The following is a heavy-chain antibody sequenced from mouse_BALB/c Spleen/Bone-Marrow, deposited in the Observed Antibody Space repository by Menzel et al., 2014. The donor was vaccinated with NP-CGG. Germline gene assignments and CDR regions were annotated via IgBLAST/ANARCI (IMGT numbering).Heavy chain of an antibody. D-gene: IGHD2-3*01. Sequence: EAQLHHSVPSLVEPSQTLSLTCSVTSVSITSGYWNWIRKFPGNKPEYMGYISYSGSTYYSPSLKSRISITRDTSKDQYYLQLNSVTTEDTATYYCATYDGYYFDYWGQGTTLTVSS. J-gene: IGHJ2*01. CDR3: ATYDGYYFDY. V-gene: IGHV3-8*02. CDR1: SVSITSGY. CDR2: ISYSGST.